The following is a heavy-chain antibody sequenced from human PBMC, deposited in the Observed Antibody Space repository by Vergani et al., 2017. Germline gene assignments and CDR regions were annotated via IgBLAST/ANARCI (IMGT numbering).Heavy chain of an antibody. CDR2: IDPSDSYT. CDR1: GYSFTSYW. J-gene: IGHJ3*02. D-gene: IGHD4-23*01. V-gene: IGHV5-10-1*01. CDR3: AKDMTLNGGNSGFAFDI. Sequence: EVQLVQSGAEVKKPGESLRISCKGSGYSFTSYWISWVRQMPGKGLEWMGRIDPSDSYTNYSPSFQGHVTISADKAISTAYLQWSSLKASDTAMYYCAKDMTLNGGNSGFAFDIWGQGTMVTVSS.